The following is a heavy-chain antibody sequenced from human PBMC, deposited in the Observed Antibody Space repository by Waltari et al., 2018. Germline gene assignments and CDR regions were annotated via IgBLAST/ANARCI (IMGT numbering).Heavy chain of an antibody. CDR2: IIPILGIA. J-gene: IGHJ4*02. V-gene: IGHV1-69*08. D-gene: IGHD6-19*01. CDR1: GGTFSRYT. Sequence: QVQLVQSGAEVKKPGSSLKVSCKASGGTFSRYTISWVRQAPGQGLEWMGRIIPILGIANYAQKLQGRVTITADKSTSTAYMELSSLRSEDTAVYYCARDLGAVAGTKEPAHLHYWGQGTLVTVSS. CDR3: ARDLGAVAGTKEPAHLHY.